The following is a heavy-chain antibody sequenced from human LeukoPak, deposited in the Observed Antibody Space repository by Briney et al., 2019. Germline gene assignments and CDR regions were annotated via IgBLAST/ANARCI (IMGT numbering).Heavy chain of an antibody. Sequence: PSQTLSLTCTVSGGSISSGSYYWSWIRQPAGKGLEWIGRIYTSGSTNYNPSLKSRVTISVDTSKNQFSLKLSSVTAADTAVYYCARGQISNYYDSSELDYWGQGTLVTVPS. CDR1: GGSISSGSYY. CDR3: ARGQISNYYDSSELDY. V-gene: IGHV4-61*02. CDR2: IYTSGST. D-gene: IGHD3-22*01. J-gene: IGHJ4*02.